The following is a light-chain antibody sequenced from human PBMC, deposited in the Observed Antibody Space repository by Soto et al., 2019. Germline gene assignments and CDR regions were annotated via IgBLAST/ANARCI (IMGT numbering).Light chain of an antibody. CDR1: QSVSSN. CDR2: GAS. CDR3: RQYGRSLGFA. Sequence: EIVMTQSPATLSVSPGERATLSCRASQSVSSNLAWYQQKPGQGPRLLIYGASTRATGIPDRFSGSGSGTDFTLTISRLDPEDFAVYYCRQYGRSLGFAVGGGTKVDIK. J-gene: IGKJ4*01. V-gene: IGKV3-20*01.